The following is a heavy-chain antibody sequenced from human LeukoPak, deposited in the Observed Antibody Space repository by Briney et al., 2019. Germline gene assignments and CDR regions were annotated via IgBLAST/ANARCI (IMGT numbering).Heavy chain of an antibody. J-gene: IGHJ6*04. CDR1: GFTFSSYA. D-gene: IGHD2-2*01. Sequence: GGSLRLSCAASGFTFSSYAMHWVRQAPGKGLEWVAVISYDGSNKYYADSVKGRFTISRDNSKNTLYLRMNSLRAEDTAVYYCAREVVPAARYPYGMDVWGKGTTVTVSS. V-gene: IGHV3-30*04. CDR2: ISYDGSNK. CDR3: AREVVPAARYPYGMDV.